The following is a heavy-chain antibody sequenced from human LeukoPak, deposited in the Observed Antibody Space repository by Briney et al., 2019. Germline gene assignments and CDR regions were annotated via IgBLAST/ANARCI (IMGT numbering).Heavy chain of an antibody. CDR3: ARDQFDL. Sequence: SVKVSCKASGYTFIDFHIHWVRQAPGQGLEWMGWINPISGGTKYAQKFQGRVTMTRDMSVNTVYMDLRSLTSDDTAVYYCARDQFDLWGQGTLVSVSS. V-gene: IGHV1-2*02. CDR2: INPISGGT. J-gene: IGHJ5*02. CDR1: GYTFIDFH.